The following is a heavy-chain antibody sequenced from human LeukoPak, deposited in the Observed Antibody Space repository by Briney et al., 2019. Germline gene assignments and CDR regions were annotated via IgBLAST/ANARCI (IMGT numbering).Heavy chain of an antibody. CDR3: ARTPVVVPAAIDY. D-gene: IGHD2-2*01. CDR2: INPNSGGT. CDR1: GYTFTSYA. Sequence: ASVKVSCKASGYTFTSYAMHWVRQAPGQGLEWMGWINPNSGGTNYAQKFQGRVTMTRDTSISTAYMELSRLRSDDTAVYYCARTPVVVPAAIDYWGQGTLVTVSS. V-gene: IGHV1-2*02. J-gene: IGHJ4*02.